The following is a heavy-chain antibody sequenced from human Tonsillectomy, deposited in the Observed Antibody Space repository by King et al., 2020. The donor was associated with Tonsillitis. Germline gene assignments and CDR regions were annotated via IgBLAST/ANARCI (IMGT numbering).Heavy chain of an antibody. Sequence: VQLVESGGGLVQPGGSLRLSCAASRVTFSSYAMSWVRQAPGMGREWVSGISGSGASTYYADSVKGRFTISRDNSKNTTYLQMNSMRAEDTAVYYCAKSPVWMSMKYFDSWGQGTLVTVSS. CDR3: AKSPVWMSMKYFDS. J-gene: IGHJ4*02. V-gene: IGHV3-23*04. D-gene: IGHD2/OR15-2a*01. CDR1: RVTFSSYA. CDR2: ISGSGAST.